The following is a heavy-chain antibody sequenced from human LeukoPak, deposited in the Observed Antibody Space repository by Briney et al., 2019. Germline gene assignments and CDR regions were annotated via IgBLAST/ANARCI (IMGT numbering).Heavy chain of an antibody. J-gene: IGHJ4*02. V-gene: IGHV3-74*01. D-gene: IGHD2/OR15-2a*01. CDR2: INSDGSST. Sequence: GSVRLSCAASGFTFSNYWMHWVRQAPGKGLVWVSRINSDGSSTTYADSMKGRFTISRDNAKNTLYLQMNSLTAEDTAVYYCARHHTYYFDYWGQGTPATLSS. CDR1: GFTFSNYW. CDR3: ARHHTYYFDY.